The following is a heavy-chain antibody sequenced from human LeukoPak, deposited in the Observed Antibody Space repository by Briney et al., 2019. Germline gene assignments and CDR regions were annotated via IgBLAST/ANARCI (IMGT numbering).Heavy chain of an antibody. CDR3: ARSRDGDYYGMDV. CDR1: GYTFTGYY. CDR2: INPNSGGT. D-gene: IGHD4-17*01. Sequence: GASVKVSCKASGYTFTGYYMHWVRQAPGQGLEWMGWINPNSGGTNYAQKFQGWVTMTRDTSISTAYMELSRLRSDDTAVYYCARSRDGDYYGMDVWGKGPRSPSPQ. V-gene: IGHV1-2*04. J-gene: IGHJ6*01.